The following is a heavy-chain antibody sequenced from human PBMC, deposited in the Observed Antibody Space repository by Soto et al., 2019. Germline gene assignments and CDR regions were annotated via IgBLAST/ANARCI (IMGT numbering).Heavy chain of an antibody. V-gene: IGHV1-18*01. D-gene: IGHD2-15*01. CDR1: GYTFTNYG. CDR2: IGNYNDYT. J-gene: IGHJ5*02. CDR3: TRDWFCSGGTCDDCFDP. Sequence: QVQLVQSGPEVKKPGASVKVSCKASGYTFTNYGISWVRQAPGQGLEWMGWIGNYNDYTGYAESFQGRVTMTTDTSTSTAYMELRSPRSADTSIYYCTRDWFCSGGTCDDCFDPWGQGTLVSVSS.